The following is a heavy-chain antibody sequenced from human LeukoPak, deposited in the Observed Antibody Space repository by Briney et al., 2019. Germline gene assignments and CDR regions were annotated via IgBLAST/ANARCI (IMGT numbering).Heavy chain of an antibody. CDR3: ARDLRYWFDP. Sequence: GGSLRLSCAASGFTISSNYMSWVRQAPGKGLEWVSVIYSGGSTYYTDSVKGRFTISRDNSKNTLYLQMNSLRAEDTAVYYCARDLRYWFDPWGQGTLVTVSS. V-gene: IGHV3-53*01. CDR2: IYSGGST. J-gene: IGHJ5*02. CDR1: GFTISSNY.